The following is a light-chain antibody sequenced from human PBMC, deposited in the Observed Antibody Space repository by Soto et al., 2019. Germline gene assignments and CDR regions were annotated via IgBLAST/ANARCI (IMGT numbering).Light chain of an antibody. CDR2: EVT. CDR1: SSDVGGYNY. V-gene: IGLV2-8*01. Sequence: QSVLTQPPSASGSPGQSVTISCTGTSSDVGGYNYVSWYQQEPGKAPKLMIYEVTKRPSGVPDRFSGSKSGNTASLTISGLQAEDEADYYCSSYTVSTPVVFGGGTKLTVL. CDR3: SSYTVSTPVV. J-gene: IGLJ2*01.